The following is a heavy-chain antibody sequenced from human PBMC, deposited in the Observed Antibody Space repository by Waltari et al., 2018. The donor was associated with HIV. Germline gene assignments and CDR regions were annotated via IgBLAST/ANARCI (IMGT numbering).Heavy chain of an antibody. CDR1: GFNINHAW. CDR2: RKNKGDGGTT. D-gene: IGHD3-10*01. Sequence: VHLVESGGDFLKPGGCFRLSCAASGFNINHAWMTWVRQAPGTVLEWVGRRKNKGDGGTTDYAPVVKGRFTISRNDSTHTLFLQMHNLKTEDTSVYYCATEEGYGSGSYVEYWGQGTLLTVSA. V-gene: IGHV3-15*01. J-gene: IGHJ4*01. CDR3: ATEEGYGSGSYVEY.